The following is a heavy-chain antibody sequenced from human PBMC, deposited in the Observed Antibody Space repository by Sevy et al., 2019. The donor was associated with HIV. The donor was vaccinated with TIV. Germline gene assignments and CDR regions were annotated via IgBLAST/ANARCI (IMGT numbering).Heavy chain of an antibody. CDR3: ARDHYDFWSGHYYGMDV. V-gene: IGHV4-59*01. J-gene: IGHJ6*02. CDR1: GGSISSYY. CDR2: IYYSGST. Sequence: SETLSLTCTVSGGSISSYYWSWIRQPPGKGLEWIGYIYYSGSTNYNPSLKSRVTISVDTSKNQFSPKLSSVTAADTAVYYCARDHYDFWSGHYYGMDVWGQGTTVTVSS. D-gene: IGHD3-3*01.